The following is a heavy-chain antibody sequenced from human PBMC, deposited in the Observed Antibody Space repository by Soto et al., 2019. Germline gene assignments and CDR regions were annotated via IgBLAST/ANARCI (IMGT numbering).Heavy chain of an antibody. CDR2: IRSKAYGGTT. Sequence: QPGGSLRLSCTASGFTFGDYAMSWVRQAPGKGLEWVGFIRSKAYGGTTEYAASVKGRFTISRDDSKSIAYLQMNSLKTEDTAVYYCTRDLAARVGIFDYYYGMDVWGQGTTVTVSS. CDR1: GFTFGDYA. J-gene: IGHJ6*02. CDR3: TRDLAARVGIFDYYYGMDV. D-gene: IGHD6-6*01. V-gene: IGHV3-49*04.